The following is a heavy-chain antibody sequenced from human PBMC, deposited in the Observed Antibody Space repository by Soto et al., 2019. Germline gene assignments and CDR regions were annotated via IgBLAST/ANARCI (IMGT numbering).Heavy chain of an antibody. CDR2: VFYSGAT. D-gene: IGHD3-10*01. J-gene: IGHJ4*02. CDR3: ARAGFSYGPLLF. CDR1: GGPIKTGDYY. V-gene: IGHV4-30-4*01. Sequence: PSEPLSLTCNVSGGPIKTGDYYWNWIRQPPGRGLEWIGYVFYSGATNYSPSRKSRAAIPLDTSKNQFSLSLTSVTAADPAVYYGARAGFSYGPLLFWGQEIGVTVSS.